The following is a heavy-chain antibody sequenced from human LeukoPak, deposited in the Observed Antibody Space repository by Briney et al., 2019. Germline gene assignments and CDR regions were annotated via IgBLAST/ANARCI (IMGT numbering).Heavy chain of an antibody. Sequence: PSETLSLTCTVSGGSISSYYWSWIRQPPGKGLEWIGYIYYSGSTNYNPSLKSRVTISVDTSKNQFSLKLSSVTAADTAVYYCARAVLRYFDWDAELDYWGQGTLVTVSS. V-gene: IGHV4-59*01. CDR3: ARAVLRYFDWDAELDY. D-gene: IGHD3-9*01. CDR1: GGSISSYY. CDR2: IYYSGST. J-gene: IGHJ4*02.